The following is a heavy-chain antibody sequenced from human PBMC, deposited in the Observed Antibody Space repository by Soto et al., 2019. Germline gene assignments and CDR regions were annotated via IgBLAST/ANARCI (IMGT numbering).Heavy chain of an antibody. V-gene: IGHV4-59*01. CDR2: IYYSGST. CDR3: ARERPQEVVAYKNEDYYYYYIDV. J-gene: IGHJ6*03. D-gene: IGHD3-3*02. Sequence: TSETLSLTCTVSGGSTSSYYWSWIRQPPGKGLEWIGYIYYSGSTNYNPSLKSRVTISVDTSKNQFSLNLSSVTAADTAVYYCARERPQEVVAYKNEDYYYYYIDVWGKGTTVTVSS. CDR1: GGSTSSYY.